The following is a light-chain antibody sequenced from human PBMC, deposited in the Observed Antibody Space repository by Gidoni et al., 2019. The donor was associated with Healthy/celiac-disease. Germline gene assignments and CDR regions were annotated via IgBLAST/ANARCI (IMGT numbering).Light chain of an antibody. V-gene: IGKV3-11*01. Sequence: EIVLTQSPATLSLSPGERATLPCRASQSVSSYLAWYQQKPGQAPRPLIYDASNRHTGIPARFSGSGSETDFTLTISSLEPEDFAVYYCQQRSNPLTFXGXTKVEIK. CDR1: QSVSSY. J-gene: IGKJ4*01. CDR2: DAS. CDR3: QQRSNPLT.